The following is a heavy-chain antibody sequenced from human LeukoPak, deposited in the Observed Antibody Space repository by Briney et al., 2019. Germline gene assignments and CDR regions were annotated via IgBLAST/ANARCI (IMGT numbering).Heavy chain of an antibody. CDR3: AREVNEKHGAFDM. D-gene: IGHD2-8*01. CDR2: FYFGGSS. CDR1: SVSINGYY. J-gene: IGHJ3*02. V-gene: IGHV4-4*07. Sequence: PSETLSLTCSVPSVSINGYYWSWIRQSAGKGLEWLGRFYFGGSSDYNPSLKSRVSMSIDTSQNHFYLRLTSVTAADTGVYFCAREVNEKHGAFDMWGQGTMVAVSS.